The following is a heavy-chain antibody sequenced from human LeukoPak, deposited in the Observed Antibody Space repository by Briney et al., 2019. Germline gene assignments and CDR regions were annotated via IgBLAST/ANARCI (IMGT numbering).Heavy chain of an antibody. D-gene: IGHD5-12*01. CDR3: AKGGGYEAQYYYYYMDV. CDR1: GFTFSSYG. J-gene: IGHJ6*03. Sequence: GGSLRLSCAASGFTFSSYGMHWVRQAPGKGLEWVAFIRYDGSNKYYADSVKGRFTISRDNSKNTLYLQMKSLRAEDTAVYYCAKGGGYEAQYYYYYMDVWGKGTTVTVSS. CDR2: IRYDGSNK. V-gene: IGHV3-30*02.